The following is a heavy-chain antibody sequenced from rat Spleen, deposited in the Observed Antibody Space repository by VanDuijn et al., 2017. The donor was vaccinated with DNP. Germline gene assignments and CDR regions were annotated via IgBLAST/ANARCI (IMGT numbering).Heavy chain of an antibody. V-gene: IGHV2-72*01. CDR2: IWAGGGT. Sequence: QVQLKESGPGLVQPSQTLSLTCTVSGFSLTSYHVSWVRQPPGKSLVWMGTIWAGGGTNYNSAVQSRLSISRDTSKSQVFLKMNSLQPEDIGTYYCARHDSSYVGWFAYWGQGTLVTVSS. D-gene: IGHD1-2*01. CDR3: ARHDSSYVGWFAY. J-gene: IGHJ3*01. CDR1: GFSLTSYH.